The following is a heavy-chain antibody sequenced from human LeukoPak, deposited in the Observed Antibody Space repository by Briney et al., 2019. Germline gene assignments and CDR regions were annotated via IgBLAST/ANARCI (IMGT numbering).Heavy chain of an antibody. CDR2: IKQDGNEK. CDR3: ARSSSGWYVATMNYFNY. D-gene: IGHD6-13*01. Sequence: PGGSLRLSCAASGFTFSNSWMSWVRQAPGKGLEWVANIKQDGNEKYYVDSVKGRFTISRDNAKNSLYLQMNSLRAEDTAAYYCARSSSGWYVATMNYFNYWGQGTLVTVSS. CDR1: GFTFSNSW. J-gene: IGHJ4*02. V-gene: IGHV3-7*01.